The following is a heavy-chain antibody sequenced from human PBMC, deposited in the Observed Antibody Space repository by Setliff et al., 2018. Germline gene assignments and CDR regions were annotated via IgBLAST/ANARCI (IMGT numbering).Heavy chain of an antibody. CDR3: ARDGGAAMDESYYYYMDV. V-gene: IGHV4-4*07. CDR2: IYTSGST. D-gene: IGHD5-18*01. Sequence: KTSETLSLTCTVSGGSISSYYWSWIRQPAGKGLEWIGRIYTSGSTNYNPSLKSRVTMSVDTSKNQFSLKLSSVTAADTAVYYCARDGGAAMDESYYYYMDVWGKGTTVTVSS. CDR1: GGSISSYY. J-gene: IGHJ6*03.